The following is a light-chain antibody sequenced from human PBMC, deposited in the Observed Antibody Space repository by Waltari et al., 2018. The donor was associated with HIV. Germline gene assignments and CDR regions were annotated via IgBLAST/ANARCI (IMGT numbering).Light chain of an antibody. J-gene: IGKJ1*01. CDR2: GAS. Sequence: SPGTLSLSPGEAAILSCRTSQPVSSSHLGWYQQKPGQAPRLLVYGASTRAAGIPDRFSGSGSGADFTLSISRLEPEDFAVYYCHQYGSSPETFGQGTKV. CDR3: HQYGSSPET. CDR1: QPVSSSH. V-gene: IGKV3-20*01.